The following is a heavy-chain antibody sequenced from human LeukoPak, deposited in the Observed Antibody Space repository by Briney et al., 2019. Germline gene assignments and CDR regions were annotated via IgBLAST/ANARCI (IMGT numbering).Heavy chain of an antibody. Sequence: KASETLSLTCTVSGGSISSGSYYWSWIRQPAGKGLEWIGRIYTSGSTNYNPSLKSRVTISVDTSKNQFSLKLSSVTAADTAVYYCASRQWLVDYWGQGTLVTVSS. V-gene: IGHV4-61*02. J-gene: IGHJ4*02. D-gene: IGHD6-19*01. CDR2: IYTSGST. CDR3: ASRQWLVDY. CDR1: GGSISSGSYY.